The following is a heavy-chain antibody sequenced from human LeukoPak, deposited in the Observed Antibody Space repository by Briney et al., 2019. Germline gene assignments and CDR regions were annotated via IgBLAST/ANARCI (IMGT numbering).Heavy chain of an antibody. J-gene: IGHJ4*02. V-gene: IGHV3-72*01. CDR1: GFTFSDHY. Sequence: GGSLRLSCAVSGFTFSDHYMEWVRQAPGKGLEWVGRIRRKGNSYTTEYAASVRGRFTISRDDSKNSVYLQMNSLKTEETAVYYCAREAAAGTGRDYWGQGTLVTVSS. D-gene: IGHD6-13*01. CDR3: AREAAAGTGRDY. CDR2: IRRKGNSYTT.